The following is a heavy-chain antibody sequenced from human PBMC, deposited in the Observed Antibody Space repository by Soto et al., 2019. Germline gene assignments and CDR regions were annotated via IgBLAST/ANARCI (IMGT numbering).Heavy chain of an antibody. CDR2: IIPIFGTA. CDR1: GGTFSSYA. V-gene: IGHV1-69*13. CDR3: ARGSVEWQPFDP. D-gene: IGHD2-8*01. Sequence: GASVKVSCKASGGTFSSYAISWVRQAPGQGLEWMGGIIPIFGTANYAQKFQGSVTITADESTSTAYMELSSLRSEDTAVYYCARGSVEWQPFDPWGQGTLVTVSS. J-gene: IGHJ5*02.